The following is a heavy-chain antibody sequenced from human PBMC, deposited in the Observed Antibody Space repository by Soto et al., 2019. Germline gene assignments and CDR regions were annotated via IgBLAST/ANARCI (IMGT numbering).Heavy chain of an antibody. CDR2: ISSTSTYI. V-gene: IGHV3-21*01. J-gene: IGHJ4*02. Sequence: PGGSLRLSCAASGFTSSTYSMNWVRQAPGKGLEWISSISSTSTYIYYADSLKGRFTISRDNTKNSLYLQINSLRDDDTAVYYCARETAGYTSTSAFDYWGQGALVTVSS. D-gene: IGHD6-13*01. CDR1: GFTSSTYS. CDR3: ARETAGYTSTSAFDY.